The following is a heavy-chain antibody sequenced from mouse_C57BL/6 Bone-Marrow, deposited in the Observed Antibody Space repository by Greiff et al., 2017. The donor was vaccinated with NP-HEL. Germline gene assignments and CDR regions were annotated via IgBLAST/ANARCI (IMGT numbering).Heavy chain of an antibody. CDR1: GYSFTGYY. CDR2: INPSTGGT. Sequence: VQLQQSGPELVKPGASVKISCKASGYSFTGYYMHWVKQSSEKSLEWIGEINPSTGGTSYNQKFKGKATLTVDKSSSTAYMQLKSLTSEDSAVYYCARVGTTGVALFYWYFDVWGTGTTVTVAS. V-gene: IGHV1-43*01. J-gene: IGHJ1*03. D-gene: IGHD1-1*01. CDR3: ARVGTTGVALFYWYFDV.